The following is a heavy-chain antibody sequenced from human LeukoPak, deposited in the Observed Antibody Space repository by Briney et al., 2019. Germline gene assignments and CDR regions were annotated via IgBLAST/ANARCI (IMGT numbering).Heavy chain of an antibody. D-gene: IGHD3-22*01. J-gene: IGHJ4*02. CDR1: GFTFTSYA. CDR3: AKATGKTYYYDSSGYFDY. CDR2: ISSTGGST. V-gene: IGHV3-23*01. Sequence: PGGSLRLSCAGSGFTFTSYAMSWVRQAPGKGLEWVSSISSTGGSTYYAISVKGRFTISRDNSKNTLYLQMNSLRAEDTAVYYCAKATGKTYYYDSSGYFDYWGQGTLVTVSS.